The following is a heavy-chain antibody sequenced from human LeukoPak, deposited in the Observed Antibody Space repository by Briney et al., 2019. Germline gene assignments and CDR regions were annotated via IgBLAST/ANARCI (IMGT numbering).Heavy chain of an antibody. Sequence: GASVKVSCKASGDTFTSYYMHWVRQAPGQGLEWMGIINPSGGSTSYAQKFQGRVTMTRDMSTSTVYMELSSLRSEDTAVYYCARSPVLRYFDSRSWFDPWGQGTLVTVSS. CDR1: GDTFTSYY. D-gene: IGHD3-9*01. CDR2: INPSGGST. V-gene: IGHV1-46*01. CDR3: ARSPVLRYFDSRSWFDP. J-gene: IGHJ5*02.